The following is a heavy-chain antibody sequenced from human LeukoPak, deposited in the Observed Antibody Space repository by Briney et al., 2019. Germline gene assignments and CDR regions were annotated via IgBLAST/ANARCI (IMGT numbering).Heavy chain of an antibody. D-gene: IGHD3-10*01. Sequence: GASVKVSCKASGYTFTSYGISWVRQAPGRGLEWMGWISAYNGNTNYAQKLQGRVTMTTDTSTSTAYMELRSLRSDDTAVYYCARYYGSGSYPASDYWGQGTLVTVSS. CDR3: ARYYGSGSYPASDY. J-gene: IGHJ4*02. CDR1: GYTFTSYG. CDR2: ISAYNGNT. V-gene: IGHV1-18*01.